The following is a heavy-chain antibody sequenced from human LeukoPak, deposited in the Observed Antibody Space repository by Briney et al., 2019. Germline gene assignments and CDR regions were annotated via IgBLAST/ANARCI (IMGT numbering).Heavy chain of an antibody. CDR2: ISAYNGNT. J-gene: IGHJ4*02. CDR1: GYTFTSYG. D-gene: IGHD2-2*01. CDR3: ARVKASSSTSCYYDY. V-gene: IGHV1-18*01. Sequence: ASVKVSCKASGYTFTSYGISWVRQAPGQGLEWMGWISAYNGNTNYAQKLQGRVTMTTDTSTSTAYMELRSLRSDDTAVYYCARVKASSSTSCYYDYWGQGTLVTVSS.